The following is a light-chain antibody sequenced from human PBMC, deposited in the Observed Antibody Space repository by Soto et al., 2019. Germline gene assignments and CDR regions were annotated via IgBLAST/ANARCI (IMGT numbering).Light chain of an antibody. J-gene: IGKJ3*01. CDR1: QSVRSDS. CDR3: QLYGTSPGFT. CDR2: RAS. Sequence: EIVLTQSPGTLSLSPGERATLSCRASQSVRSDSLAWYQQKPGQAPRLLIYRASSRATGIPDRFSGSGSGPDFAPTISRLEPEDFAVYYCQLYGTSPGFTFGPGTKVDIK. V-gene: IGKV3-20*01.